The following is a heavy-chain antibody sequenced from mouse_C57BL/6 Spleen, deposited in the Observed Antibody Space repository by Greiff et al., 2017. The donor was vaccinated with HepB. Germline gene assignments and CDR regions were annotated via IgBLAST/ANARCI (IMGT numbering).Heavy chain of an antibody. D-gene: IGHD1-1*01. CDR2: IHPNSGST. J-gene: IGHJ4*01. V-gene: IGHV1-64*01. Sequence: QVQLQQSGAELVKPGASVKLSCKASGYTFTSYWMHWVKQRPGQGLEWIGMIHPNSGSTNYNEKFKSKATLTVDKSSSTAYMQLSSLTSEDSAVYYCAREDYYYGPYYAMDYWGQGTSVTVSS. CDR3: AREDYYYGPYYAMDY. CDR1: GYTFTSYW.